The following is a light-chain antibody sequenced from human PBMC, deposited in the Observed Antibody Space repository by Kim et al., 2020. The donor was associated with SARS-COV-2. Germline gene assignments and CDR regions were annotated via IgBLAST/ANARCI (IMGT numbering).Light chain of an antibody. CDR3: QQYGRSPLT. CDR2: DAS. CDR1: QRVSSSY. V-gene: IGKV3D-20*01. J-gene: IGKJ4*01. Sequence: CPGERANLTCGASQRVSSSYSAWYQQKHGMAPRTIIYDASSRATGIPERLSGSGSGTEFTLTISRLETEDFAVYYCQQYGRSPLTFGGGTKVDIK.